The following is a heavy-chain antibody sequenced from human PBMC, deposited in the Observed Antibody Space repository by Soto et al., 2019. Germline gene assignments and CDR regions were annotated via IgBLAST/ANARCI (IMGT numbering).Heavy chain of an antibody. J-gene: IGHJ6*03. CDR1: GFTVSGNY. Sequence: GGSLRLSCAVSGFTVSGNYMSWVLQAPWKGLEWVSVLYSGGTTYYADSVKGRLTISRHNSNNTLFLQMDSLRVDDTAIYYCARPAWGLWFGYMDVWGKGTTVTVSS. CDR3: ARPAWGLWFGYMDV. CDR2: LYSGGTT. D-gene: IGHD3-10*01. V-gene: IGHV3-53*04.